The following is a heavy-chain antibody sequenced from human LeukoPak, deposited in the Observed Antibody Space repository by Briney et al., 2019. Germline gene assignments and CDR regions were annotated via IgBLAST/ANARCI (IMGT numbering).Heavy chain of an antibody. J-gene: IGHJ3*02. V-gene: IGHV4-59*01. CDR2: IYYSGST. CDR1: GGSISSYY. D-gene: IGHD6-13*01. Sequence: SETLSLTCTVSGGSISSYYWSWIRQPPGKGLEWIGYIYYSGSTNYNPSLKSRVTISVDTSKNQFSLKLSSVTAAGTAVYYCAREDYSSSWSPHDAFDIWGQGTMVTVSS. CDR3: AREDYSSSWSPHDAFDI.